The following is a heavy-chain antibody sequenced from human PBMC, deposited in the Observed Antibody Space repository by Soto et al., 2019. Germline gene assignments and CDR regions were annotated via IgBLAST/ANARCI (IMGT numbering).Heavy chain of an antibody. CDR2: TSYDGSNQ. D-gene: IGHD3-10*01. Sequence: QVQLVESGGGVVQPGRSLRLSCAASGFTFTSFGMHWVRQAPGKGLEWVALTSYDGSNQYYADSVKGRFTISRDNSKNTLYLQMNSLRAEDTAVYYCVKEDWTIVRGIRNRRRGFDWGQGTRVTVSS. CDR1: GFTFTSFG. V-gene: IGHV3-30*18. CDR3: VKEDWTIVRGIRNRRRGFD. J-gene: IGHJ4*02.